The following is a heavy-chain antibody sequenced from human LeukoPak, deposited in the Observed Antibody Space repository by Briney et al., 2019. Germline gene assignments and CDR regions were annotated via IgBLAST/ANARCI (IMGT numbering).Heavy chain of an antibody. CDR2: IWYDGSNK. Sequence: GGSLRLSCAASGFTFSSYGMHWVRQAPGKGLEWVAFIWYDGSNKYYADSVKGRFTISRDNSKNTLYLQMNSLRAEDTAVYYCARARWAASLYYYYYGMDVWGQGTTVTVSS. V-gene: IGHV3-33*01. J-gene: IGHJ6*02. CDR1: GFTFSSYG. D-gene: IGHD6-13*01. CDR3: ARARWAASLYYYYYGMDV.